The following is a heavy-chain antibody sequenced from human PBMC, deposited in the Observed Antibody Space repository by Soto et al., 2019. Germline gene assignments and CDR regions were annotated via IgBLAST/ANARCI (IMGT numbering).Heavy chain of an antibody. CDR3: ARAYCSSTSCYTNYYYGMDV. CDR1: GYSISSGYY. J-gene: IGHJ6*02. Sequence: SETLSLTCAVSGYSISSGYYWGWIRQPPGKGLQWIGNMYHSGNTYYNPSLKSRVTISVDTSKNQFSLKLRSVTAADEAVYYCARAYCSSTSCYTNYYYGMDVWGQGTTVTVSS. CDR2: MYHSGNT. V-gene: IGHV4-38-2*01. D-gene: IGHD2-2*02.